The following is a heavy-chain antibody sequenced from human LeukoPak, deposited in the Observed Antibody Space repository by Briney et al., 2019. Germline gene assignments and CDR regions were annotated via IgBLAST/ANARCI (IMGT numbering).Heavy chain of an antibody. Sequence: ASVKVSCKASGYTFTGYYMHWVRQAPGQGLEWMGWISAYNGNTNYAQKLQGRVTMTTDTSTSTAYMELRSLRSDDTAVYYCARGSIWQPVDYWGQGTLVTVSS. CDR1: GYTFTGYY. V-gene: IGHV1-18*04. CDR2: ISAYNGNT. CDR3: ARGSIWQPVDY. D-gene: IGHD6-13*01. J-gene: IGHJ4*02.